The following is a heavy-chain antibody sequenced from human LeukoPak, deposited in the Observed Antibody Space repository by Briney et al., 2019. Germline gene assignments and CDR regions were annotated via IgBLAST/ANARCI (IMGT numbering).Heavy chain of an antibody. V-gene: IGHV4-4*02. Sequence: SETLSLTCAVSGGSISSSNWWSWVRQPPGKGLEWIGEIYHSGSTNYNPSLKSRVTISVDKSKNQFSLKLSSVTAADTAVYYCARDQGYYGSRSYSYYYGMDVWGQGTTVTVSS. CDR3: ARDQGYYGSRSYSYYYGMDV. J-gene: IGHJ6*02. CDR1: GGSISSSNW. CDR2: IYHSGST. D-gene: IGHD3-10*01.